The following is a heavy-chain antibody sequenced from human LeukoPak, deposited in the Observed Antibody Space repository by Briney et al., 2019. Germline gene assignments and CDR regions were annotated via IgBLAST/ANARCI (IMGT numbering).Heavy chain of an antibody. CDR2: INPISGAT. J-gene: IGHJ5*02. Sequence: ASVKVSCEASGYTFTAYHIHWVRQAPGQRLEYMGWINPISGATNYAQKFQGRVTMTRDTSITTACMELRRLRSDDTAVYYCVRGVRELLKYNWFDPWGQGTLVTVSS. V-gene: IGHV1-2*02. CDR1: GYTFTAYH. D-gene: IGHD3-10*01. CDR3: VRGVRELLKYNWFDP.